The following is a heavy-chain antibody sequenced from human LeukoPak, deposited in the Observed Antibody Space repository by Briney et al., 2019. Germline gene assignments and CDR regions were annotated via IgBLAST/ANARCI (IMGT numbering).Heavy chain of an antibody. V-gene: IGHV4-59*01. CDR1: GGSISRYY. CDR3: ARAGYYYGSGSYYNTPHFDY. Sequence: SETLSLTCTVSGGSISRYYWSWIRQPPGKGLEYVGYIYYSGSTYYNPSLKSRVTISVDTSKNQFSLKLSSVTAADTAVYYCARAGYYYGSGSYYNTPHFDYWGQGTLVTVSS. J-gene: IGHJ4*02. D-gene: IGHD3-10*01. CDR2: IYYSGST.